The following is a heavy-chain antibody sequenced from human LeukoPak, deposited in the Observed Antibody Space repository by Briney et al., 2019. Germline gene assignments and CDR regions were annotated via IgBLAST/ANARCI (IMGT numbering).Heavy chain of an antibody. CDR3: ARRGYSSGWPDF. V-gene: IGHV3-21*01. CDR1: GFTFSSYS. CDR2: ISSSSSYI. D-gene: IGHD6-19*01. Sequence: PGGSLRLSCAASGFTFSSYSMNWVRQAPGKGLEWVSSISSSSSYIYYADSVKGRFTISRDNVKNSLYLQMNSLRAEDTAVYYCARRGYSSGWPDFWGQGTLVTVSS. J-gene: IGHJ4*02.